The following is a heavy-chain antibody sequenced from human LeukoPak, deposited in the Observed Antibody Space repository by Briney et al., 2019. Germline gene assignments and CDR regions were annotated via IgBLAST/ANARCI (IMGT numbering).Heavy chain of an antibody. CDR3: ARRERLGYSYGRGTLDI. D-gene: IGHD5-18*01. J-gene: IGHJ3*02. CDR2: IDSTGST. CDR1: GLLVSSNY. V-gene: IGHV3-66*01. Sequence: GGSLRLSCGASGLLVSSNYMSWVREAPGKGVEGVSFIDSTGSTYYADSVKGRFTISRDNSRNTLYLQMNSLRVEDTAVYYCARRERLGYSYGRGTLDIWGQGTMVTVSS.